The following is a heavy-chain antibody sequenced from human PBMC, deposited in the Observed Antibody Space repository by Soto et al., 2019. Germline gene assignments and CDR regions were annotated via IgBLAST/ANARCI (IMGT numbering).Heavy chain of an antibody. CDR2: IWYDGSNK. J-gene: IGHJ4*02. D-gene: IGHD1-26*01. V-gene: IGHV3-33*01. CDR1: GFTFSSYG. Sequence: GGSLRLSCAASGFTFSSYGMHWVRQAPGKGLEWVAVIWYDGSNKYYADSVKGRFTISRDNSKNTLYLQMNSLRVEDTAVYYCARFLAGLYSGSDRLSGPFDYWGQGTLVTVSS. CDR3: ARFLAGLYSGSDRLSGPFDY.